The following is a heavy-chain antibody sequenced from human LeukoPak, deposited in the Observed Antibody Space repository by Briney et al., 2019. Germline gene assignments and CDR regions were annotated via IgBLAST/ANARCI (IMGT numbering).Heavy chain of an antibody. CDR3: ARGRGSDYYDSSGYYSRVFDY. V-gene: IGHV4-34*01. CDR1: GGSISSGYY. Sequence: SETLSLTCTVSGGSISSGYYWSWIRQPPGKGLEWIGEINHSGSTNYNPSLKSRVTISVDTSNNQFSLKLSSVTAADTAVYYCARGRGSDYYDSSGYYSRVFDYWGQGTLVTVSS. CDR2: INHSGST. D-gene: IGHD3-22*01. J-gene: IGHJ4*02.